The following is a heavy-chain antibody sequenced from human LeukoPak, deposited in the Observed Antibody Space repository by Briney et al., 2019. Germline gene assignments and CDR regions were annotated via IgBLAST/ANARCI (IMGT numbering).Heavy chain of an antibody. CDR3: ATGEDYYDSSGYYQFDY. D-gene: IGHD3-22*01. CDR2: ISGRGRST. CDR1: GFTFSSFA. V-gene: IGHV3-23*01. Sequence: GGSLRLSCEVSGFTFSSFAMSWVRQAPGKGLEWVSVISGRGRSTSYADSVKGRFTISRDNSKNTLYLQMNSLRAEDTAVYYCATGEDYYDSSGYYQFDYWGQGTLVTVSS. J-gene: IGHJ4*02.